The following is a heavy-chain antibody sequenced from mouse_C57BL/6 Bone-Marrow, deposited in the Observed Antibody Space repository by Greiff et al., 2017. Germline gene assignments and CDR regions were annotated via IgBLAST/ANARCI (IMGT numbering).Heavy chain of an antibody. J-gene: IGHJ2*01. CDR1: GFTFSSYA. CDR3: ARAEGFITTVVANGYFDY. D-gene: IGHD1-1*01. V-gene: IGHV5-4*03. Sequence: EVKLMESGGGLVKPGGSLKLSCAASGFTFSSYAMSWVRQTPEKRLEWVATISDGGSYTYYPDNVKGRFTISRDNAKNNLYLQMSHLKSEDTAMYYCARAEGFITTVVANGYFDYWGQGTTLTVSS. CDR2: ISDGGSYT.